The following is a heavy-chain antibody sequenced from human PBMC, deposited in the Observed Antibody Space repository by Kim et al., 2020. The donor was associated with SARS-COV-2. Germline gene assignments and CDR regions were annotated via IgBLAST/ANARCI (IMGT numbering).Heavy chain of an antibody. Sequence: DGSAKYDVDSVKGRFTSSRDNAKKSLYLQMNSLRVEDTAVYYCVKGGSDYWGQGTLVTVSS. D-gene: IGHD5-12*01. J-gene: IGHJ4*01. CDR2: DGSAK. CDR3: VKGGSDY. V-gene: IGHV3-7*03.